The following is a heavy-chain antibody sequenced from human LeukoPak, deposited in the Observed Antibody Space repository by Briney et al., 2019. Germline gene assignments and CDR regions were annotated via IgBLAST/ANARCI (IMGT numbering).Heavy chain of an antibody. CDR1: GFTFSSYW. CDR3: ARDPPFIIGTTFFDY. J-gene: IGHJ4*02. Sequence: PGGSLRLSCAASGFTFSSYWMNWVRQAPGKGLEWVSSISTSSTYIYYADSVKGRFTISRDNAKNSLYLQMNSLRAEDTAVYYCARDPPFIIGTTFFDYWGQGTLVTVSS. CDR2: ISTSSTYI. D-gene: IGHD1-20*01. V-gene: IGHV3-21*01.